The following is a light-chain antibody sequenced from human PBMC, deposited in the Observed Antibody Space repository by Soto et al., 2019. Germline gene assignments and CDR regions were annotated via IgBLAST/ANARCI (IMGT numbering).Light chain of an antibody. CDR1: QSISSW. J-gene: IGKJ2*01. CDR2: KAS. V-gene: IGKV1-5*03. CDR3: QQYNDYPYT. Sequence: DIQMTQSPSTLSASVGDSLTITCRASQSISSWLAWYQQKPGKAPKLLIYKASSLESGVPSRFSRSGSGTEFTLTISSLQPDDFATYYCQQYNDYPYTFGQGTKLEIK.